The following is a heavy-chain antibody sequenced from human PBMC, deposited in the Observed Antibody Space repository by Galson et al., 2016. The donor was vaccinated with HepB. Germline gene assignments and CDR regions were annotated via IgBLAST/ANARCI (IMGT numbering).Heavy chain of an antibody. D-gene: IGHD3-16*02. CDR1: GFTFSTYG. V-gene: IGHV3-33*08. J-gene: IGHJ3*02. CDR3: ARGFRLGDLSSPRERDAFDM. CDR2: IWHDGSNK. Sequence: SLRLSCAASGFTFSTYGMHWVRQAPGKGLEWVAVIWHDGSNKYYADSVKGRFTISRDSSTLYLQMNSLRAEDTAVYYCARGFRLGDLSSPRERDAFDMWGQGTMVTVSS.